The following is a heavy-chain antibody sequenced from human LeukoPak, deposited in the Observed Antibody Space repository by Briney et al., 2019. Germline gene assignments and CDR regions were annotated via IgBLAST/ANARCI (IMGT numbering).Heavy chain of an antibody. CDR3: ARGGRYSSSWYHDY. CDR2: INHSGST. J-gene: IGHJ4*02. V-gene: IGHV4-34*01. CDR1: GGSITSGNYY. D-gene: IGHD6-13*01. Sequence: SETLSLTCAVSGGSITSGNYYWSWIRQPPGKGLEWIGEINHSGSTNYNPSLKSRVTISVDTSKNQFSLKLSSVTAADTAVYYCARGGRYSSSWYHDYWGQGTLVTVSS.